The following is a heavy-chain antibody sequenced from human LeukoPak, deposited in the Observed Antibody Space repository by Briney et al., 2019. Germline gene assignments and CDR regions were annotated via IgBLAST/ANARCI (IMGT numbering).Heavy chain of an antibody. V-gene: IGHV3-21*01. CDR2: ISSSSSYI. Sequence: GGSLRLSCAASGFTFSSYSVNWVRQAPGKGLEWVSSISSSSSYIYYADSVKGRFTISRDNAKNSLYLQMNSLRAEDTAVYYCARALRYNWNDLVAFDIWGQGTMVTVSS. J-gene: IGHJ3*02. CDR1: GFTFSSYS. CDR3: ARALRYNWNDLVAFDI. D-gene: IGHD1-1*01.